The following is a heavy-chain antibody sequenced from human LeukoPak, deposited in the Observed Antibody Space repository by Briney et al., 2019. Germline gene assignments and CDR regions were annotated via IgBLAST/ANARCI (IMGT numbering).Heavy chain of an antibody. CDR3: TRDVSPRSSWYGEFDY. CDR1: GFSFSNHW. J-gene: IGHJ4*02. CDR2: INSDGSST. V-gene: IGHV3-74*03. D-gene: IGHD6-13*01. Sequence: GGSLRLSCAASGFSFSNHWMHWVRQVPGKGLVWVSRINSDGSSTTYADSGKGRFTISRDNAKNTLYLQMNSLRDEDPAVYYCTRDVSPRSSWYGEFDYWGQGNHVTVSS.